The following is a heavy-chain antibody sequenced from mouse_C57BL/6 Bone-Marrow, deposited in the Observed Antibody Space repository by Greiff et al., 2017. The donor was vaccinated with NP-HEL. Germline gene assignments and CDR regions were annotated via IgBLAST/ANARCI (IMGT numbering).Heavy chain of an antibody. V-gene: IGHV8-8*01. Sequence: QVTLNVSGPGILQPSQTLSLTCYFSGFSLSTFGMGVGWLRQPSGKGLVWLAHLWWDDAKYYNPVLKSRIPISKDTSKNPVFLKIANVDTADTATYYCARITTVSRFAYWGQGTLVTVSA. J-gene: IGHJ3*01. CDR1: GFSLSTFGMG. D-gene: IGHD1-1*01. CDR2: LWWDDAK. CDR3: ARITTVSRFAY.